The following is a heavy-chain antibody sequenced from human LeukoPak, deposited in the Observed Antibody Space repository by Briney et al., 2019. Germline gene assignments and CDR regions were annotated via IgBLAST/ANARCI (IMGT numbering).Heavy chain of an antibody. V-gene: IGHV4-61*02. CDR1: GGSISSGSYY. CDR3: ARDSPRVVISFPVY. J-gene: IGHJ4*02. CDR2: IYTSGST. Sequence: SETLSLICTVSGGSISSGSYYWSWIRQPAGKGLEWIGRIYTSGSTNYNLSLKSRVTISVDTSKTQFSLKLSSVTAADTAVYYCARDSPRVVISFPVYWGQGTLVTVSS. D-gene: IGHD3-3*01.